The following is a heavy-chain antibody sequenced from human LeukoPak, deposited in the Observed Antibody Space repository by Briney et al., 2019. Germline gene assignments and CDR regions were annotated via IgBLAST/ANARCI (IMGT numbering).Heavy chain of an antibody. CDR3: ARDGLDIVVVPAAILGGNWFDP. D-gene: IGHD2-2*01. J-gene: IGHJ5*02. V-gene: IGHV1-18*01. CDR2: ISAFNGNT. Sequence: ASVKVSCKASGYTFTSYGTSWVRQAPGQGLEWMGWISAFNGNTNCAQKLQGRVTMTTDTSTSTAYMELRSLRSDDTAVYYCARDGLDIVVVPAAILGGNWFDPWGQGTLVTVSS. CDR1: GYTFTSYG.